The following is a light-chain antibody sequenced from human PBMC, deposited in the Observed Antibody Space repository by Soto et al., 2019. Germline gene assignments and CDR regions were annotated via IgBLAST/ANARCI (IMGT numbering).Light chain of an antibody. Sequence: QSALTQPRSASGSPGQSVTISCPGTSGDVGGYNYVSWYQQHPGKAPKLMIYDVSKRPSGVPDRFSGSKSGNTASLTISGLQAEDEADYYCCSYAGSYTMVFGGGTKLTVL. V-gene: IGLV2-11*01. CDR3: CSYAGSYTMV. CDR2: DVS. J-gene: IGLJ2*01. CDR1: SGDVGGYNY.